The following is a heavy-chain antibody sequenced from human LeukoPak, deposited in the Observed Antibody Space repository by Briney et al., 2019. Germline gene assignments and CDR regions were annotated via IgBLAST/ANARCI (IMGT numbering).Heavy chain of an antibody. D-gene: IGHD2/OR15-2a*01. J-gene: IGHJ4*02. CDR2: ISYSGIA. Sequence: PSETLSLTCAVSGGSFSSGGYYWNWIRHHPGKGLEWLACISYSGIAYYNPSLKSRLTISVGTSKNQFSLELSSVTAADTALYYCARVLYDYYFDYWGQGTLVTVSS. CDR1: GGSFSSGGYY. CDR3: ARVLYDYYFDY. V-gene: IGHV4-31*11.